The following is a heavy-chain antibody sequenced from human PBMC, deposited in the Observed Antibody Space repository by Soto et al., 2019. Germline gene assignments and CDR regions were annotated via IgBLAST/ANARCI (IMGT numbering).Heavy chain of an antibody. CDR1: GFTFRNYG. CDR3: AISCGAYSLYYFYGIDV. V-gene: IGHV3-30*03. Sequence: GGSLRLSCAASGFTFRNYGMHWVRQAPGKGLEWVAEICYDGGREDYADSVKGRFTISRDNANNTLFLQMNSLRAEDTAVYFCAISCGAYSLYYFYGIDVWGQGTPVTVSS. CDR2: ICYDGGRE. D-gene: IGHD4-17*01. J-gene: IGHJ6*02.